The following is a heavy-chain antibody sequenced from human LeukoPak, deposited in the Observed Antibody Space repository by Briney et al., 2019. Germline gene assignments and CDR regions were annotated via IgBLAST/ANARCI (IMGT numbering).Heavy chain of an antibody. V-gene: IGHV3-21*01. CDR1: GFTFSSYS. Sequence: PGGSLRLSCAASGFTFSSYSMNCVRQAPGKGLEWVSSISSSSSYIYYADSVKGRFTISRDNAKNSLYLQMNSLRAEDTAVYYCARGVTTTGQGYYYYYGMDVWGQGTTVTVSS. D-gene: IGHD1-1*01. CDR3: ARGVTTTGQGYYYYYGMDV. J-gene: IGHJ6*02. CDR2: ISSSSSYI.